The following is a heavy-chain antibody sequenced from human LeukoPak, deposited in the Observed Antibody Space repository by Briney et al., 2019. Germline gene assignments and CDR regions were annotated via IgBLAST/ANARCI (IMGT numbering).Heavy chain of an antibody. CDR2: IYPGDSDT. CDR3: ARQSVTDYFDY. V-gene: IGHV5-51*01. Sequence: GESLKISCKGSGYSFTNYWIGWVRRMPGKGLEWMAIIYPGDSDTRYSPSFQGQVTISADKSINTAYPQWSSLKASDTAMFYCARQSVTDYFDYWGQGTLVTVSS. D-gene: IGHD2-21*02. J-gene: IGHJ4*02. CDR1: GYSFTNYW.